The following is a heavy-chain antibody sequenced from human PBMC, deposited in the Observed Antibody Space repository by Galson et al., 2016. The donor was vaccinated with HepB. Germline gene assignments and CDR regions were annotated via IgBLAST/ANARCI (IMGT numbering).Heavy chain of an antibody. Sequence: ETLSLTCAVSGASISSPNWWSWVRQPTGKGLEWIGEIYHSGSTNYYPSLKSRVTISVDKSKNQFSLKLNSVTVADTAVYYCARGGSKDGMDVWGEGTTVTVSS. CDR1: GASISSPNW. CDR2: IYHSGST. D-gene: IGHD3-16*01. CDR3: ARGGSKDGMDV. V-gene: IGHV4-4*02. J-gene: IGHJ6*04.